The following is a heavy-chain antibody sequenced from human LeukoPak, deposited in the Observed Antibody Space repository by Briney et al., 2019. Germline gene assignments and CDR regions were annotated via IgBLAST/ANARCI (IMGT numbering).Heavy chain of an antibody. V-gene: IGHV3-21*01. D-gene: IGHD2-2*01. Sequence: PGGSLTLSCAASGFTYRRYSMNWVRQAPGKGLEWVATISSGSDYIYHAAPVRGRVTISRDKVRNSLYLQMYSRRPEDTSVYCCTRDLSSGMPGGFDYSGQGILGTVSS. J-gene: IGHJ4*02. CDR3: TRDLSSGMPGGFDY. CDR1: GFTYRRYS. CDR2: ISSGSDYI.